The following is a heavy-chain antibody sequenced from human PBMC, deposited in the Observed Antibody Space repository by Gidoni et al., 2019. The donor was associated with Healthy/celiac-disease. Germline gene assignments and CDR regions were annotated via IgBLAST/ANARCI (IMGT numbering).Heavy chain of an antibody. V-gene: IGHV1-69*06. D-gene: IGHD6-13*01. CDR2: IIPIFGTA. CDR3: ASAPYNYLAAAGTYYYYGMDV. Sequence: QVQLVQSGAEVKKPGSSVKVSCKASGGTFSSYAISWVRQAPGQGLEWMGGIIPIFGTANYAQKFQGRVTITADKSTSTAYMELSSLRSEDTAVYYCASAPYNYLAAAGTYYYYGMDVWGQGTTVTVSS. J-gene: IGHJ6*02. CDR1: GGTFSSYA.